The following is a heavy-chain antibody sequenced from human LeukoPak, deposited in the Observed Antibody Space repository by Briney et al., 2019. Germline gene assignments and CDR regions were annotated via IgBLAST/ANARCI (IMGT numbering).Heavy chain of an antibody. CDR2: INPNSGGT. CDR3: ARGRRSWYYFDY. V-gene: IGHV1-2*02. CDR1: GYTFTVYY. J-gene: IGHJ4*02. Sequence: ASVKVSCKASGYTFTVYYMHWVRQAPGQGLEWMGWINPNSGGTNYAQKFQGRVTMTRDTSISTAYLQLSRLRSDDTAVYYCARGRRSWYYFDYWGQGTLVTVSS. D-gene: IGHD6-13*01.